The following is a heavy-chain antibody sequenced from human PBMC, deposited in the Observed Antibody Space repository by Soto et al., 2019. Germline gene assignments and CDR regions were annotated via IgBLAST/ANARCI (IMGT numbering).Heavy chain of an antibody. CDR1: GGTFSSYA. V-gene: IGHV1-69*13. Sequence: SVKVSCKASGGTFSSYAISWVRQAPGQGLEWMGGIIPIFGTANYAQKFQGRVTITAGESTSTAYMELSSLRSEDTAVYYCATRYDSSGYLFDYWGQGTLVTISS. CDR3: ATRYDSSGYLFDY. J-gene: IGHJ4*02. CDR2: IIPIFGTA. D-gene: IGHD3-22*01.